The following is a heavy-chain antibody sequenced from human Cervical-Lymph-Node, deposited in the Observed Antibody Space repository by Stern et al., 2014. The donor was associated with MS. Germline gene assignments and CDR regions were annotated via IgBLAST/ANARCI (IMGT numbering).Heavy chain of an antibody. Sequence: QVQLVESGSGLVQPSQTLSLTCAVSGGSISSGGYSWSWIRPPPGKGLERIGYNYHSRSTYYNPSLKSRVTISETKTNNQFFQKMGSGTAADTAVYYWARSSTVTPNAFDIWGQGTMVTVSS. CDR3: ARSSTVTPNAFDI. D-gene: IGHD4-17*01. V-gene: IGHV4-30-2*01. J-gene: IGHJ3*02. CDR1: GGSISSGGYS. CDR2: NYHSRST.